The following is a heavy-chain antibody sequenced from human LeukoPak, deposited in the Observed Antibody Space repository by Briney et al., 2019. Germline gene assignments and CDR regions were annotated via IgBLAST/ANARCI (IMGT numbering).Heavy chain of an antibody. CDR2: IYYSGST. Sequence: SETLSLTCTVSGGSISSRSYYWGGIRQPPGKGLEWIGSIYYSGSTYYNPSLKSRVTISVDTSKDQFSLKLSSVTAADTAVYYCASPGKYRRGPYYYMDVWGKGTTVTVSS. D-gene: IGHD2-2*01. CDR1: GGSISSRSYY. CDR3: ASPGKYRRGPYYYMDV. J-gene: IGHJ6*03. V-gene: IGHV4-39*07.